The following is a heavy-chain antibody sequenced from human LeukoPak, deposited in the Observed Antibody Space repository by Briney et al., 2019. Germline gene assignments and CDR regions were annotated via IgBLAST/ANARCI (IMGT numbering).Heavy chain of an antibody. CDR2: FYNSGST. CDR1: GGSISSYY. V-gene: IGHV4-4*07. D-gene: IGHD2-2*01. J-gene: IGHJ4*02. Sequence: SETLSLTCTVSGGSISSYYWSWIRQPAGKGLEWIGRFYNSGSTNYNPSLKSRVTMSVDTSRNQFSLKLSSVAAADTAVYFCARDRGGVPSAKGAFYFDYWGQGTLVTVSS. CDR3: ARDRGGVPSAKGAFYFDY.